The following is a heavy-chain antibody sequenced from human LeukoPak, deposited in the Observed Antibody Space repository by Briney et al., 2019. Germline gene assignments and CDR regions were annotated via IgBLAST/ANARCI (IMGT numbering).Heavy chain of an antibody. CDR2: IIPIFGTA. CDR1: GGTFSSYA. V-gene: IGHV1-69*05. Sequence: SVKVSCKASGGTFSSYAISWVRQAPGQGLEWMGGIIPIFGTANYAQKFQGRVTITTDESTSTAYMELSSLRSEDTAVYYCARYGYCSSTSCLNYFDYWGQGTLVTVSS. CDR3: ARYGYCSSTSCLNYFDY. D-gene: IGHD2-2*03. J-gene: IGHJ4*02.